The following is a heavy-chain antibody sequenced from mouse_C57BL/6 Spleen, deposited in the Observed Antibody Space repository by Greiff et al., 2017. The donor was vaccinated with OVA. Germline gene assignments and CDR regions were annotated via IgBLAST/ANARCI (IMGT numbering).Heavy chain of an antibody. CDR3: ARGGEKRVTTGRAFDY. Sequence: QVQLQQPGAELVRPGSSVKLSCKASGYTFTSYWMPWVKQRPIQGLEWIGNIDPSDSETHYNQKFKDKATLTVDKSSSTAYMQLSSLTSEDSAVYYWARGGEKRVTTGRAFDYWGQGTTLTVSS. CDR1: GYTFTSYW. CDR2: IDPSDSET. V-gene: IGHV1-52*01. J-gene: IGHJ2*01. D-gene: IGHD2-2*01.